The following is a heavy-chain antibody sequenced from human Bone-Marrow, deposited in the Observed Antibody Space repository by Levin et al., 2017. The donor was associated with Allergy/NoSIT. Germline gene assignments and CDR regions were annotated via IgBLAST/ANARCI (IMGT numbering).Heavy chain of an antibody. CDR1: GGSISSYY. J-gene: IGHJ6*03. V-gene: IGHV4-59*01. CDR2: IYYSGST. D-gene: IGHD3-3*01. CDR3: ARLGWSGEIYYYYYMDV. Sequence: SQTLSLTCTVSGGSISSYYWSWIRQPPWKGLEWIGYIYYSGSTNYNPSLTSRVTISVDTSKNQFSLKLSSVTAADTAVYYCARLGWSGEIYYYYYMDVWGKGTTVTVSS.